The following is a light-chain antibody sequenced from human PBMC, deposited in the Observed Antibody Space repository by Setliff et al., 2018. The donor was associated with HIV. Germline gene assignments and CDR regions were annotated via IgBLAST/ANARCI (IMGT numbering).Light chain of an antibody. V-gene: IGLV2-14*03. J-gene: IGLJ1*01. Sequence: QSVLTQPASLSGSPGQSITISCTGTSSDVGGYNCVSWYQQHPGKAPKLMIFGVSNRPSGVSNRFSGSKSDNTASLTISGLQAEDEADYYCSSSTTTSANYVFGTGTKVTVL. CDR2: GVS. CDR3: SSSTTTSANYV. CDR1: SSDVGGYNC.